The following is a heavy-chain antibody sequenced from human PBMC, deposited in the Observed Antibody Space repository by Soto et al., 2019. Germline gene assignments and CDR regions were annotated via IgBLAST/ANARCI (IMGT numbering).Heavy chain of an antibody. CDR3: ARESGENWTYEAH. CDR2: ITVNGNT. V-gene: IGHV4-4*07. Sequence: QVQQLESGPGLVKPWDTLSLTCTVSGGYISDFSWSWIRQPAGKGLEWIGRITVNGNTQYNPSFRSRVTMSMDTSRNQFSLNLQSATAADTALYYCARESGENWTYEAHWGQGTLVTVSS. J-gene: IGHJ1*01. D-gene: IGHD1-7*01. CDR1: GGYISDFS.